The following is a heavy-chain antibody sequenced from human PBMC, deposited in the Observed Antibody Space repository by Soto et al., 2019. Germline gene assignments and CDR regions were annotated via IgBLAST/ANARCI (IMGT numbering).Heavy chain of an antibody. CDR1: GGTFSSYA. Sequence: GASVKVSCKASGGTFSSYAISWVRQAPGQGLEWMGGIIPIFGTANYAQKFQGRVTITADESTSTAYMGLSSLRSEDTAVYYCARDLGFVVPAAPLPSHGMDVWGQGTTVTVSS. J-gene: IGHJ6*02. CDR2: IIPIFGTA. V-gene: IGHV1-69*13. CDR3: ARDLGFVVPAAPLPSHGMDV. D-gene: IGHD2-2*01.